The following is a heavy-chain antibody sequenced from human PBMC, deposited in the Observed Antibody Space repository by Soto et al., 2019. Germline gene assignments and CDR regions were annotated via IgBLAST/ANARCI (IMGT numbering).Heavy chain of an antibody. CDR2: ISSSSSYI. D-gene: IGHD6-19*01. CDR3: ARGGSGWWFVDY. Sequence: EVQLVESGGGLVKPGGSLRLSCAASGFTFSSYSMNWVRQAPGKGLEWVSSISSSSSYIYYADSVKGRFTISRDNAKNSLYLQMISLRAEDTAAYYCARGGSGWWFVDYWGQGTLVTVSS. J-gene: IGHJ4*02. V-gene: IGHV3-21*01. CDR1: GFTFSSYS.